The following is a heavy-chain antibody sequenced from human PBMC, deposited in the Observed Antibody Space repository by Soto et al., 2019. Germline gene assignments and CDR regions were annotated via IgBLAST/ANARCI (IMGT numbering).Heavy chain of an antibody. V-gene: IGHV1-24*01. CDR1: GYTLTELS. CDR3: ATAYYYDSRPWFDS. D-gene: IGHD3-22*01. J-gene: IGHJ5*01. Sequence: ASVKVSCKVSGYTLTELSMHWVRQAPGKGLEWMGGFDPEDGETIYAQKFQGRVTMTEDTSTDTAYMELSSLRSEDTAVYYCATAYYYDSRPWFDSWGQGTLVPVSS. CDR2: FDPEDGET.